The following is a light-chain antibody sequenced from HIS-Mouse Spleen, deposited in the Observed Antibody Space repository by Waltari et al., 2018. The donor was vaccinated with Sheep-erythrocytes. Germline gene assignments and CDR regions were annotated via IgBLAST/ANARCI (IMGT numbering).Light chain of an antibody. CDR2: EGS. Sequence: QSALTPPASVSGSPGQSITISSTGTSSEVGGYHLFSWYQQHPGKAPKLMIYEGSKRPSGVSNRFSGSKSGNTASLTISGLQAEDEADYYCCSYAGSSTPWVFGGGTKLTVL. CDR3: CSYAGSSTPWV. V-gene: IGLV2-23*01. J-gene: IGLJ3*02. CDR1: SSEVGGYHL.